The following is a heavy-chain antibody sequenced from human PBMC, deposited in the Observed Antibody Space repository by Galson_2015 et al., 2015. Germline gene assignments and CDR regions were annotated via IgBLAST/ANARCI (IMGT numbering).Heavy chain of an antibody. D-gene: IGHD1-14*01. Sequence: SLRLSCAASGFTFSSYGMHWVRQAPGKGLEWVAVIWYDGSNKYYADSVKGRFTISRDNSKNTLYLQMNSLRAEDTAVYYCARDREPGLNWFDPWGQGTLVTVSS. CDR2: IWYDGSNK. CDR1: GFTFSSYG. CDR3: ARDREPGLNWFDP. V-gene: IGHV3-33*01. J-gene: IGHJ5*02.